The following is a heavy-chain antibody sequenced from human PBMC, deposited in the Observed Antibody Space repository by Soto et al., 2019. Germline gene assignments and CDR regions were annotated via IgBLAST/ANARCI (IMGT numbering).Heavy chain of an antibody. Sequence: SETLSLTCTVSGGSISSYYWSWIRQPPGKGLEWIGYIYYSGSTNYNPSLKSRVTISVDTSKNQFSLKLSSVTAADTAVYYCARDLGYYDILTCYYAFDIWGQGTMVTVSS. V-gene: IGHV4-59*01. J-gene: IGHJ3*02. CDR1: GGSISSYY. CDR3: ARDLGYYDILTCYYAFDI. CDR2: IYYSGST. D-gene: IGHD3-9*01.